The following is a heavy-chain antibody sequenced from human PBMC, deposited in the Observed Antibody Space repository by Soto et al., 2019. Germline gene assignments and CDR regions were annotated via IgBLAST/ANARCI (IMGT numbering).Heavy chain of an antibody. Sequence: EVQVVESGGGLVKPGGSLRLSCNFTFSMYSMNWVRQAPGKGLEWVSSISSGGSYIKYADSVKGRFTISRDNAKNSVSLKMNSLRVEDTAVYYCTRDQGGSSDSWFDPWGQGTQVTVSS. J-gene: IGHJ5*02. CDR1: TFSMYS. CDR2: ISSGGSYI. CDR3: TRDQGGSSDSWFDP. V-gene: IGHV3-21*01. D-gene: IGHD1-26*01.